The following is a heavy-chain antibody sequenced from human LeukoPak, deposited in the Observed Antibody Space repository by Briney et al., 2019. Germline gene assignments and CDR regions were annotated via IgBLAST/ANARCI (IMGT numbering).Heavy chain of an antibody. CDR1: GGSISSYY. J-gene: IGHJ3*02. CDR2: IYYSGST. Sequence: PSETLSLTCTVSGGSISSYYWSWIRQPPGKGLEWIGYIYYSGSTNCNPSLKSRVTISVDTSKNQFSLKLSSVTAADTAVYYCAREVREDIVVVPAAIHRRSDAFDIWGQGTMVTVSS. D-gene: IGHD2-2*02. CDR3: AREVREDIVVVPAAIHRRSDAFDI. V-gene: IGHV4-59*01.